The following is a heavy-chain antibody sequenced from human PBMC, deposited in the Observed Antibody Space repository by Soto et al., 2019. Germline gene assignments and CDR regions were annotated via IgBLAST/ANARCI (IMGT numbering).Heavy chain of an antibody. D-gene: IGHD3-22*01. Sequence: GXSVKVSWKASGYTFTCYYMHWVRQAPGQGLEWMGWINPNSGGTNYAQKFQGRVTMTRDTSISTAYMELSRLRSEDTAVYYCARWRYYYDSSGYYAIDYWGQGTLVTVSS. CDR1: GYTFTCYY. CDR2: INPNSGGT. J-gene: IGHJ4*02. V-gene: IGHV1-2*02. CDR3: ARWRYYYDSSGYYAIDY.